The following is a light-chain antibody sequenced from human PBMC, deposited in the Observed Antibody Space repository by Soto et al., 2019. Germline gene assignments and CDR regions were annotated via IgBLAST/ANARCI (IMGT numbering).Light chain of an antibody. Sequence: QPVLTQPPSASGTPGQRVTISCSGSSSNIGSNTVNWYQQLPGTAPKLLIYSNNQRPSGVPDRFSGSKSGTSASLAISGLLSEDEADYYCAAWDDSLDAYVVFGGGTKVTVL. CDR2: SNN. CDR1: SSNIGSNT. CDR3: AAWDDSLDAYVV. J-gene: IGLJ2*01. V-gene: IGLV1-44*01.